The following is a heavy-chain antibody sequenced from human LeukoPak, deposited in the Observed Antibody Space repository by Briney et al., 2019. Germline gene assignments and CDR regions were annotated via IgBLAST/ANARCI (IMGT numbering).Heavy chain of an antibody. CDR2: IYYSGST. CDR1: GGSISSYY. CDR3: ARSIDYDFWSGYSPPGY. J-gene: IGHJ4*02. D-gene: IGHD3-3*01. V-gene: IGHV4-59*08. Sequence: SETLSLTCTVSGGSISSYYWSWIRRPPGKGLEWIGYIYYSGSTNYNPSLKSRVTISVDTSKNQFSLKLSSVTAADTAVYYCARSIDYDFWSGYSPPGYWGQGTLVTVSS.